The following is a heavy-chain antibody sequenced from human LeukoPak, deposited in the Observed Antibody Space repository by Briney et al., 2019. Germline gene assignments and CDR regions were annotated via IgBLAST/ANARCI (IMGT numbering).Heavy chain of an antibody. CDR3: YIDRKGDFWSGYFHLDY. CDR2: ISYDGSNK. J-gene: IGHJ4*02. D-gene: IGHD3-3*01. V-gene: IGHV3-30-3*01. Sequence: PGRSLRLSCAASGFTFSSYAMHWVRQAPGKGLEWVAVISYDGSNKYYADSVKGRFTISRDDSKTTVYLQMTSLKSEDTAVYYCYIDRKGDFWSGYFHLDYWGQGTLVTVSS. CDR1: GFTFSSYA.